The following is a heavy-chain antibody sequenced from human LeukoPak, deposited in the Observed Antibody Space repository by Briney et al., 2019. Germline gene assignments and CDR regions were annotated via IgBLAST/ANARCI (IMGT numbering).Heavy chain of an antibody. CDR3: AFYDSSGYYREYFQH. CDR1: GGSISSSSYY. D-gene: IGHD3-22*01. Sequence: SETLSLTCTVSGGSISSSSYYWGWIRQPPGKGLEWIGSIHYSGSTYYIPSLKSRVTISVDTSKNQFSLKLSSVTAADTAVYYCAFYDSSGYYREYFQHWGQGTLVTVSS. V-gene: IGHV4-39*07. CDR2: IHYSGST. J-gene: IGHJ1*01.